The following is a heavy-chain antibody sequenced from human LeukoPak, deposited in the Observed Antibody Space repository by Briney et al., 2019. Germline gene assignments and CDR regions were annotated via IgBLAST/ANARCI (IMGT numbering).Heavy chain of an antibody. CDR3: ARLRSLDK. J-gene: IGHJ4*02. CDR2: IKEDDSEI. D-gene: IGHD5-24*01. CDR1: GFLFSKYW. Sequence: PGGSLRLSCAASGFLFSKYWMTWVRQAPGKGLEWEANIKEDDSEIYYVESVKGRFTISRDNAKNSLYLEMSSLRVEDTAVYFCARLRSLDKWGQGTLVTVSS. V-gene: IGHV3-7*01.